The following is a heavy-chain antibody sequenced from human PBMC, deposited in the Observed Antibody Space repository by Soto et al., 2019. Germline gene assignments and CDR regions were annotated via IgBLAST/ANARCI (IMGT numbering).Heavy chain of an antibody. CDR3: ARVRGNPPPKWFDP. J-gene: IGHJ5*02. V-gene: IGHV1-18*01. Sequence: GASVKVSCKASGYTFTSYGISWVRQAPGQGLEWMGWISAYNGNTYYAQKLQGRVTMTTDTSTNTAYMELRSLRSDDTAVYYCARVRGNPPPKWFDPWGQGTLVTVSS. D-gene: IGHD3-16*01. CDR2: ISAYNGNT. CDR1: GYTFTSYG.